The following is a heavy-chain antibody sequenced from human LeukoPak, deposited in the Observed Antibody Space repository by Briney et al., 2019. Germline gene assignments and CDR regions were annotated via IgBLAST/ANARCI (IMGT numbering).Heavy chain of an antibody. J-gene: IGHJ4*02. D-gene: IGHD5-12*01. V-gene: IGHV3-23*01. CDR1: GFTFSSYD. CDR2: ISKSGGST. CDR3: ARNENSGWGYFDY. Sequence: GGSLRLSCAASGFTFSSYDMNWVRQAPGKGLEWVSVISKSGGSTYYADSVKGRFTISRDNSKNTLYLQMNSLRAEDTAVYYCARNENSGWGYFDYWGQGTLVTVSS.